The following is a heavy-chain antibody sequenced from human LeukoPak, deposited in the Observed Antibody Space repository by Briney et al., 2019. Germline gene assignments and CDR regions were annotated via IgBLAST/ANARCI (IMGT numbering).Heavy chain of an antibody. V-gene: IGHV3-23*01. D-gene: IGHD6-19*01. CDR3: AKGVAVASPYYFDY. CDR2: ISGSGSST. J-gene: IGHJ4*02. Sequence: GGSLRLSCAASGFTFSSYAMSWVRQAPGKGLEWVSPISGSGSSTYYADSVKGRFTISGDNSKNTLYLQMNSLRAEDMAVYYCAKGVAVASPYYFDYWGQGTLVTVSS. CDR1: GFTFSSYA.